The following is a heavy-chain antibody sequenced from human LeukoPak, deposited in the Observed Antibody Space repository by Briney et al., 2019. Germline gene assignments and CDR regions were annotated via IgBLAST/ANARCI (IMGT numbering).Heavy chain of an antibody. Sequence: SETLSLTCTVSGGSLSGHFWSWFRRPPGKGLENIGYIHSSGSTNYNPSYKSRDTVSLEMSKNQFSLSLSSVPAADTAVYYCARDAGDTDWYNFDFWGQGILVTVSS. J-gene: IGHJ4*02. D-gene: IGHD3-9*01. CDR2: IHSSGST. CDR3: ARDAGDTDWYNFDF. CDR1: GGSLSGHF. V-gene: IGHV4-59*11.